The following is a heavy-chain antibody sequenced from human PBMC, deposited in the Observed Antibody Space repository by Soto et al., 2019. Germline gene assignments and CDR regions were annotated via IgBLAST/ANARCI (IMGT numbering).Heavy chain of an antibody. CDR3: ARDLAAACPFDC. CDR1: GYTFTNYA. CDR2: ISAYNGNT. Sequence: QVQLVQSGAEVKKPGASVKVSCKASGYTFTNYAFGWVRQAPGQGLEWMGWISAYNGNTNYPQKLQGRVTMTTDTSTSTAYMELRSLRSDDTAVYYCARDLAAACPFDCWGQGTLVTVSS. V-gene: IGHV1-18*01. J-gene: IGHJ4*02. D-gene: IGHD6-13*01.